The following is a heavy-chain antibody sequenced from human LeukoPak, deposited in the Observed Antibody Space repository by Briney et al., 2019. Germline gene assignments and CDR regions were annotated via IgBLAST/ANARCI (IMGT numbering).Heavy chain of an antibody. CDR1: GFTFSSYS. Sequence: PGGSLRLSCAASGFTFSSYSMNWVRQAPGKGLEWVSSISSSSSYIYYADSVKGRFTISRDNAKNSLYLQMNSLRAEDTAVYYCARDLYPIDIVVVPAAMDYWGQGTLVTVSS. D-gene: IGHD2-2*01. V-gene: IGHV3-21*01. J-gene: IGHJ4*02. CDR2: ISSSSSYI. CDR3: ARDLYPIDIVVVPAAMDY.